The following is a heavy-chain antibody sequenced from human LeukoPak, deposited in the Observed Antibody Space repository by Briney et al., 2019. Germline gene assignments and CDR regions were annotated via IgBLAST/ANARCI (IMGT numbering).Heavy chain of an antibody. D-gene: IGHD3-10*01. V-gene: IGHV1-24*01. Sequence: ASVKVSCKVSGYTLTELSMHWVRQAPGKGLEWMGGFDPEDGETIYAQKFQGRVTMTEDTSTDTAYMELSSLRSEDTAVYYCATATLINYYGPGSYSYWGQGTLVTVSS. CDR3: ATATLINYYGPGSYSY. J-gene: IGHJ4*02. CDR1: GYTLTELS. CDR2: FDPEDGET.